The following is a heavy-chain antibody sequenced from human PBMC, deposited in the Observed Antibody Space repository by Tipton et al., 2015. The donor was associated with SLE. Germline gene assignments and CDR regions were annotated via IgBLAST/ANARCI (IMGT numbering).Heavy chain of an antibody. CDR2: INSDGTTI. D-gene: IGHD3-3*01. CDR3: AREPIDFWDGPNYYNFYYMDV. Sequence: SLRLSCAASGFAPSGYWMHWVRQAPGKGLLWVARINSDGTTISYADSVKGRFTISRDNAKNTLYLQMNSLRAEDTAAYYCAREPIDFWDGPNYYNFYYMDVWGKGTTVIVSS. CDR1: GFAPSGYW. J-gene: IGHJ6*03. V-gene: IGHV3-74*01.